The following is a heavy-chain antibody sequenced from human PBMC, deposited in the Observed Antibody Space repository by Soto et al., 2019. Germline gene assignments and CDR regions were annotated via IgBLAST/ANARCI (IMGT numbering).Heavy chain of an antibody. V-gene: IGHV4-39*01. CDR3: ARHGSEKYYDSSGYSTLFGY. Sequence: SETLSLTCTVSGGSISSSSYYWGWIRQPPGKGLEWIGSIYYSGSTYYNPSLKSRVTISVGTSKNQFSLKLSSVTAADTAVYYCARHGSEKYYDSSGYSTLFGYWGQGTLVTVSS. CDR2: IYYSGST. CDR1: GGSISSSSYY. J-gene: IGHJ4*02. D-gene: IGHD3-22*01.